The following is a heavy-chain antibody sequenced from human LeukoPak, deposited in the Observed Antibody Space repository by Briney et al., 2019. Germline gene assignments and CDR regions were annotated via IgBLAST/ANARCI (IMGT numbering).Heavy chain of an antibody. CDR1: GVSITGHY. Sequence: PSETLSLTCTVSGVSITGHYWSWIRQSPGIGLEWIGFIYYSGRTRYNPSLHSRVTISADTSKNHLSLKLTSVTAADTAIYYCARLLDNDSSGDPDTFYMWGQGIQVTVSS. V-gene: IGHV4-59*08. D-gene: IGHD3-22*01. CDR3: ARLLDNDSSGDPDTFYM. CDR2: IYYSGRT. J-gene: IGHJ3*02.